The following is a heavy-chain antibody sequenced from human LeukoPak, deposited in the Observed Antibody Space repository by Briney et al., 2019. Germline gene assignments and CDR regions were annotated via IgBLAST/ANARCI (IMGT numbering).Heavy chain of an antibody. CDR2: IYTSGST. J-gene: IGHJ4*02. Sequence: SETLSLTCTVSGASISSGSYYWSWLRQPAGKGLDWIGRIYTSGSTNYNPSLKSRVTISVDTSKNQFSLKLSSVTAADTAVYYCARGGAAAGDFDYWGQGTLVTVSS. CDR3: ARGGAAAGDFDY. D-gene: IGHD6-13*01. V-gene: IGHV4-61*02. CDR1: GASISSGSYY.